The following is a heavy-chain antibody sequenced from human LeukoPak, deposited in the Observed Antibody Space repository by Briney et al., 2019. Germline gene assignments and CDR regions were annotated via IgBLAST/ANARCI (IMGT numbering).Heavy chain of an antibody. V-gene: IGHV3-23*01. CDR1: GFTLSSYA. D-gene: IGHD3-10*01. J-gene: IGHJ4*02. Sequence: GGSLRLSCAASGFTLSSYAMSWVRQAPGKGLEWVSSIRGSDSSTYYADSVKGRFTISRDNSKNTLHLQMDNLRAEDTAVYYCARGFHFYASGSYSGAFDYWGQGTLVTVSS. CDR2: IRGSDSST. CDR3: ARGFHFYASGSYSGAFDY.